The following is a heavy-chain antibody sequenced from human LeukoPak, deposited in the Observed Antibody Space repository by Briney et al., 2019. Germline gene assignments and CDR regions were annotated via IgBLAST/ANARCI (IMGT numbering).Heavy chain of an antibody. J-gene: IGHJ6*02. CDR1: GYTFTDYY. Sequence: ASVKVSCKASGYTFTDYYIHWVRQAPGQGLERMGWINPSSGGTNYAQKFQGRVTMTRDTPISTAYMELSRLRFDDTAVYYCARVSSAHYFYGMDVWGQGTTVTVSS. CDR2: INPSSGGT. V-gene: IGHV1-2*02. CDR3: ARVSSAHYFYGMDV. D-gene: IGHD2-2*01.